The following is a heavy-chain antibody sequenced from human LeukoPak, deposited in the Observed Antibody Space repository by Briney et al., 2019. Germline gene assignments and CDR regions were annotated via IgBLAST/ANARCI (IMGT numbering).Heavy chain of an antibody. CDR2: IYYSGST. J-gene: IGHJ5*02. CDR1: GGSISSYY. V-gene: IGHV4-59*01. Sequence: SETLSLTCSVSGGSISSYYWSWIRQPPGKGLEWIGYIYYSGSTNYNPSLKSRVTISVDTSKNQFSLKLSSVTAADTAVYYCARAVPAYSSGWYVGWFDPWGQGTLVTVSS. D-gene: IGHD6-19*01. CDR3: ARAVPAYSSGWYVGWFDP.